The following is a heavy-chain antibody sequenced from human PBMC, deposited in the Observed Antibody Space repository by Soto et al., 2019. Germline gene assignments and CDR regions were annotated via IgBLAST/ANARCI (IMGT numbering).Heavy chain of an antibody. Sequence: QVQLVESGGGVVQPGRSLRLSCAASGFTFSSYGMHWVRQAPGKGLEWVAVIWYDGSNKYYADSVKGRFTISRDNSKNTLYLQVNSLRAEDTAVYYCASDSSTGYYYYGMDVWGQGTTVTVSS. CDR1: GFTFSSYG. CDR2: IWYDGSNK. V-gene: IGHV3-33*01. J-gene: IGHJ6*02. CDR3: ASDSSTGYYYYGMDV. D-gene: IGHD2-8*02.